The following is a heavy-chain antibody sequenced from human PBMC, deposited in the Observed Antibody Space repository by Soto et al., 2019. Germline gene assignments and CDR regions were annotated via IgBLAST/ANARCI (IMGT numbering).Heavy chain of an antibody. CDR1: GFTFSSYA. CDR3: AKDPPNNDHIDHFGLIDY. D-gene: IGHD3-16*01. J-gene: IGHJ4*02. CDR2: MSGSGGST. V-gene: IGHV3-23*01. Sequence: GGSLRLSCAASGFTFSSYAMSCVRHSPRKGLAWVSAMSGSGGSTYYADSVKGRFTISRDRSKNTMYLQMNSLRAEDTAVYYCAKDPPNNDHIDHFGLIDYWGQGTLVTVSS.